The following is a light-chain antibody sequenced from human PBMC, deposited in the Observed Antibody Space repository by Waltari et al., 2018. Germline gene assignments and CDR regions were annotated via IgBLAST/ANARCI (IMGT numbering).Light chain of an antibody. CDR1: QSINTY. Sequence: DIQMTQFPSSLSASVGDRVTITCRASQSINTYLNWYQQKPGKAPKHLLYAASNLQGGVPSRFSGSGSVTDFTLTITSLQPEDFAIYYCQQTHTVPITFGQGTRL. J-gene: IGKJ5*01. CDR2: AAS. V-gene: IGKV1-39*01. CDR3: QQTHTVPIT.